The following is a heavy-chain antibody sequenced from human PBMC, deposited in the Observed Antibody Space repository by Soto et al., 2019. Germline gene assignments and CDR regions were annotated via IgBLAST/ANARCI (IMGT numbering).Heavy chain of an antibody. Sequence: GSLRLSCAASRFTFSDYGMHWVRQAPGKGLEWVAGISHGATRKSYSDSVKGRFIISRDNSKKMLYLQSNSLRREDTAVYYCAKDWVGGSNRYQLDYWGRGTLVTVSS. V-gene: IGHV3-30*18. CDR2: ISHGATRK. CDR1: RFTFSDYG. J-gene: IGHJ4*02. D-gene: IGHD4-4*01. CDR3: AKDWVGGSNRYQLDY.